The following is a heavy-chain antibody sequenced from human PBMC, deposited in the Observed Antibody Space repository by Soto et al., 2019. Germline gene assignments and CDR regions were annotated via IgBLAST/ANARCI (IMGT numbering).Heavy chain of an antibody. Sequence: GESLKISCTGSGFTFTTYWIGWVRQKPGKGPEWMGNIYPGDSDTRYSPSFQGQVTISADKSISTAYLQWGSLKASDTAMYYCAIFRGAVGTISDHWGQGTLVTVSS. J-gene: IGHJ4*02. CDR3: AIFRGAVGTISDH. CDR1: GFTFTTYW. CDR2: IYPGDSDT. D-gene: IGHD3-3*01. V-gene: IGHV5-51*01.